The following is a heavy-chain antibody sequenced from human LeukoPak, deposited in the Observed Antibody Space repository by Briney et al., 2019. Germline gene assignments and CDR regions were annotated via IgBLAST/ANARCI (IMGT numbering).Heavy chain of an antibody. CDR1: GFTVSSNY. CDR2: ISGSGGST. V-gene: IGHV3-23*01. J-gene: IGHJ4*02. CDR3: ARGLIAARLDY. Sequence: GGSLRLSCAASGFTVSSNYMSWVRQAPGKGLEWVSAISGSGGSTYYADSVKGRFTISRDNSKNTLYLQMNSLRAEDTAVYYCARGLIAARLDYWGQGTLVTVSS. D-gene: IGHD6-6*01.